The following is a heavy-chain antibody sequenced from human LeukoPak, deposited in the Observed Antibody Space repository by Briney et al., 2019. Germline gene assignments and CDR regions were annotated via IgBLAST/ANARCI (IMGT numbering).Heavy chain of an antibody. CDR1: GFTFSSYG. CDR3: AKDLDSSGWYVYYGMDV. V-gene: IGHV3-30*18. CDR2: ISYDGSNK. J-gene: IGHJ6*02. D-gene: IGHD6-19*01. Sequence: GGSLRLSCAASGFTFSSYGMHWVRQAPGKGLEWVAVISYDGSNKYYGDSVKGRFTISRDNSKNTLYLQMNSLRAEDTAVYYCAKDLDSSGWYVYYGMDVWGQGTTVTVS.